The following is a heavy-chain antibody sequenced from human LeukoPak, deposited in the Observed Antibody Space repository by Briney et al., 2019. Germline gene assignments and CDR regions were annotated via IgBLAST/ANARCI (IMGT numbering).Heavy chain of an antibody. Sequence: GGSLRLSCAASGFTFNSYSMNWVRQAPGKGLEWVSSISSSSSSIYYADSVKGRFTISRDNAMNSLYLQMNSLRVEDTAVYYCARGREGVAARWWVEEPRWYFFDPWGQGTLVTVSP. CDR2: ISSSSSSI. CDR3: ARGREGVAARWWVEEPRWYFFDP. CDR1: GFTFNSYS. J-gene: IGHJ5*02. V-gene: IGHV3-21*01. D-gene: IGHD6-6*01.